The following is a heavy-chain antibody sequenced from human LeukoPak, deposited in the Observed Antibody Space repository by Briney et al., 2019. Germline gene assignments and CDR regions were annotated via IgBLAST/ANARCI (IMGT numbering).Heavy chain of an antibody. V-gene: IGHV4-38-2*01. D-gene: IGHD2/OR15-2a*01. CDR2: IYHSGST. J-gene: IGHJ4*02. CDR1: GYSISSGYY. Sequence: SETLSLTCAVSGYSISSGYYWSWIRQPPGKGLEWIGSIYHSGSTYYNPSLKSRVTISVDTSKNQFSLKLSSVTAADTAVHYCARGTISVPFDYWGQGTLVTVSS. CDR3: ARGTISVPFDY.